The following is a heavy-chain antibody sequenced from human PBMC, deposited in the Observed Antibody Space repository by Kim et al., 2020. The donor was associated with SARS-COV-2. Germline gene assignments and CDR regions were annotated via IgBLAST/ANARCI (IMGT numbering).Heavy chain of an antibody. J-gene: IGHJ6*04. CDR1: GFTFTNSW. D-gene: IGHD3-16*01. V-gene: IGHV3-15*01. CDR2: IKSKVHGGTT. CDR3: STDYLITFTWGSLDV. Sequence: GGSLRLSCAASGFTFTNSWMNWVRQAPGKGLEWVGRIKSKVHGGTTDYAAPVKGRFTISRDDSKKTLYLHMSSLNSEDTAIYYCSTDYLITFTWGSLDVRGKGTTVTVSS.